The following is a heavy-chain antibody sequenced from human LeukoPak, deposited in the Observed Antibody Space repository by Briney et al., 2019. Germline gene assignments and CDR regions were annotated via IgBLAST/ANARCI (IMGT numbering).Heavy chain of an antibody. Sequence: SETLSLTCTVSGGSISSSSYYWGWIRQPPGKGLEWIGIIYYTGNTNYNPSLKSRVTMSADKSRNQFSLRLNSVTAADTAVYYCATTLGYWGGGSCHNWGQGTLVTVSS. CDR1: GGSISSSSYY. CDR2: IYYTGNT. D-gene: IGHD2-15*01. J-gene: IGHJ4*02. CDR3: ATTLGYWGGGSCHN. V-gene: IGHV4-39*07.